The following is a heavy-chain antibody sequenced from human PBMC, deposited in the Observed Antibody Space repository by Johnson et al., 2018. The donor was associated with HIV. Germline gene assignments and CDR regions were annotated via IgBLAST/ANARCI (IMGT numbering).Heavy chain of an antibody. J-gene: IGHJ3*02. D-gene: IGHD3-22*01. CDR3: ARDTTWDYDDSSAYFPAPGAFDI. CDR1: GFTFSSYA. CDR2: ISYDGNNQ. V-gene: IGHV3-30-3*01. Sequence: QVQLVESGGGVVQPGRSLRLSCAASGFTFSSYAMHWVRQAPGKGLEWVAVISYDGNNQYYADSVKGRFNIFRDNSKNTVYLQMNSLRADDTAVYYCARDTTWDYDDSSAYFPAPGAFDIWGQGTMVTVSA.